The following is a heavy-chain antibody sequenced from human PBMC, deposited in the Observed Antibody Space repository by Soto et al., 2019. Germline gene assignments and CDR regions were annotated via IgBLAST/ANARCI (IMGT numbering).Heavy chain of an antibody. Sequence: PSETLSLTCTVSGGSIRSGGYYWSWVRQNPRKGLEWIGNIYYSGNTYYNPSLKSRLTISVDTSKNQFSLNLSSVTAADTALYYCARTTAVPNTLRSRYFFDYWGQGTLVTVSS. CDR2: IYYSGNT. J-gene: IGHJ4*02. D-gene: IGHD4-17*01. CDR3: ARTTAVPNTLRSRYFFDY. V-gene: IGHV4-31*03. CDR1: GGSIRSGGYY.